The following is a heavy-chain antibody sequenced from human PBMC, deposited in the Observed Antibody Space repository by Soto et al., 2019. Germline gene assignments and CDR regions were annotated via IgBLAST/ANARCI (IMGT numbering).Heavy chain of an antibody. D-gene: IGHD1-1*01. CDR3: ARERTGTTSMDV. V-gene: IGHV1-8*01. Sequence: QVQLVQSGTEVKKPGASVKVSCKASGYTFTSYDINWVRQATGQGLEWMGWMNPNSGNTGYAQKFQGRVTMTRNTSLSTAYMELSSLKSEDTAVYYCARERTGTTSMDVWGQGTTVTVSS. CDR1: GYTFTSYD. CDR2: MNPNSGNT. J-gene: IGHJ6*02.